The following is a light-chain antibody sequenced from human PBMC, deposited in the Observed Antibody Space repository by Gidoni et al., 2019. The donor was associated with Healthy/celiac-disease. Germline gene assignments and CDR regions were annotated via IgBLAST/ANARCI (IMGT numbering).Light chain of an antibody. V-gene: IGLV3-25*02. CDR3: QSADSSGTYQV. Sequence: SYALTQPPSVSVSPGQTARIPCSGDALPKQYAYWYQQKPGQAPVLVIYKDSERPSGIPERFSGSSSGTTVTLTISGVQAEDEADYYCQSADSSGTYQVFGGGTKLTVL. J-gene: IGLJ3*02. CDR1: ALPKQY. CDR2: KDS.